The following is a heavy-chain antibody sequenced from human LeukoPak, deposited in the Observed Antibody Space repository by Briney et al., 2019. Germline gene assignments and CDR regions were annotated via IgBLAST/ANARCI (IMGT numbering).Heavy chain of an antibody. J-gene: IGHJ5*02. Sequence: SETLSLTCAVYVGSFSGYYWSWIRQPPGKGLEWIGEINHSGSTNYNPSLKSRVTISVDTSKNQFSLKLSSVTAADTAVYYCARGEQQLPRRWGYNWFDPWGQGTLVTVSS. CDR2: INHSGST. V-gene: IGHV4-34*01. D-gene: IGHD6-13*01. CDR3: ARGEQQLPRRWGYNWFDP. CDR1: VGSFSGYY.